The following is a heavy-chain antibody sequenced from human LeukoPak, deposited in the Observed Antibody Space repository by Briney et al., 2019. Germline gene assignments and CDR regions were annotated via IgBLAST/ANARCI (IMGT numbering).Heavy chain of an antibody. J-gene: IGHJ6*03. CDR1: GGSISSYY. V-gene: IGHV4-59*08. D-gene: IGHD1-26*01. CDR3: ARGYSGSARPLDYYYYYMDV. CDR2: IYYSGST. Sequence: SETLSLTCTVSGGSISSYYWSWIRQPPGKGLEWIGYIYYSGSTNYNPSLKSRVTISVDTSKSQFSLKLTSVTAADTAVYYCARGYSGSARPLDYYYYYMDVWGKGTTVTVSS.